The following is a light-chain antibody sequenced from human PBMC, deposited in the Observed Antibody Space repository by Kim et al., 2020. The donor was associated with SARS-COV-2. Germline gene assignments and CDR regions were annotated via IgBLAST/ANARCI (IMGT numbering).Light chain of an antibody. J-gene: IGLJ2*01. V-gene: IGLV1-51*01. CDR1: SSNHGTSL. CDR2: ADD. CDR3: ATWDNSLSAGV. Sequence: GQKVATSCPGSSSNHGTSLVSWYHHLPGTAPKLLIFADDKRPSGIPDRFSGSKSGTSATLGITGLQTGDEADYYCATWDNSLSAGVFGRGTQLTVL.